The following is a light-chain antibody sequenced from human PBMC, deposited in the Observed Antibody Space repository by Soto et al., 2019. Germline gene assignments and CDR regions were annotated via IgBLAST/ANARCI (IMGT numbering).Light chain of an antibody. J-gene: IGLJ2*01. V-gene: IGLV2-14*01. CDR3: SSFTTTGTVV. CDR2: DVT. Sequence: QSALTQPASVSGSPGQSITISCTGTSSDVATYNYVSWYRQHPGKAPKLIIYDVTNRPSGVSNRFSASKSGNTASLTLSGLQAEDEADYYCSSFTTTGTVVFGGGTKLTVL. CDR1: SSDVATYNY.